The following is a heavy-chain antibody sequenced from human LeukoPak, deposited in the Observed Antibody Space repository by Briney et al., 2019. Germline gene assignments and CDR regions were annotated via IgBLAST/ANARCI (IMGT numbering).Heavy chain of an antibody. CDR2: ISGSGGST. Sequence: GGSLRLSCAASGFTFSSYAMSWVRQAPGKGLEWVSAISGSGGSTYYADSVKGRFTISRDNSKNTLYLQMNSLRAEDTAVYYCARGKGGYSSNSSYYYMDVWGKGTTVAISS. J-gene: IGHJ6*03. V-gene: IGHV3-23*01. D-gene: IGHD6-13*01. CDR3: ARGKGGYSSNSSYYYMDV. CDR1: GFTFSSYA.